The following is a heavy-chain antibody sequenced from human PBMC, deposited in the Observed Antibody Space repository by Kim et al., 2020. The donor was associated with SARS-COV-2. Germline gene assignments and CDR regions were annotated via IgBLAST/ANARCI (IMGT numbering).Heavy chain of an antibody. CDR3: ARASPVPEYYDFWSGSLYYYYGMDV. J-gene: IGHJ6*02. Sequence: ASVKVSCKASGYTFTSYYMHWVRQAPGQGLEWMGIINPSGGSTSYAQKFQGRVTMTRDTSTSTVYMELSSLRSEDTAVYYCARASPVPEYYDFWSGSLYYYYGMDVWGQGTTVTVSS. D-gene: IGHD3-3*01. V-gene: IGHV1-46*01. CDR2: INPSGGST. CDR1: GYTFTSYY.